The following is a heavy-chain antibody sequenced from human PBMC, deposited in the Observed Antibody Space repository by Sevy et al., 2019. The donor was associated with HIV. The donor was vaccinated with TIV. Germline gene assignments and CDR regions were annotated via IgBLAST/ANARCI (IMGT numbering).Heavy chain of an antibody. J-gene: IGHJ4*02. V-gene: IGHV3-23*01. CDR2: IISSGTST. Sequence: GVSLRLSCVASGFIFSSYAMTWVRQAPGKGLEWVSGIISSGTSTYYADSVKGRFTISRDNSKNTLYLQMNSLRAEDTAVYYCAKDVVGAAGPYYFDYWGQGTLVTVSS. CDR1: GFIFSSYA. CDR3: AKDVVGAAGPYYFDY. D-gene: IGHD6-13*01.